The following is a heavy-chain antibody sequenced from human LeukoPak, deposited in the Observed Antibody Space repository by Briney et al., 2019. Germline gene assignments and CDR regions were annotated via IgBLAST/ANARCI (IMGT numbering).Heavy chain of an antibody. CDR3: ARGKDGQYCTNGVCYGGYWFDP. CDR2: IYYSGST. CDR1: GGSISSYY. Sequence: SETLSLTCTVSGGSISSYYWSWIRQPPGKGLEWIGYIYYSGSTNYNPSLKSRVTISVDTSKNQFSLKLSSVTAADTAVYYCARGKDGQYCTNGVCYGGYWFDPWGQGTLVTVSS. V-gene: IGHV4-59*12. D-gene: IGHD2-8*01. J-gene: IGHJ5*02.